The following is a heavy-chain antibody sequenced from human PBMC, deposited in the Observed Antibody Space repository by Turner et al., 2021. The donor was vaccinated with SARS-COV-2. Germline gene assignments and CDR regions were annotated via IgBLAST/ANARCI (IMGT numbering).Heavy chain of an antibody. CDR2: TSSNRGSK. V-gene: IGHV3-64D*06. CDR1: GFIFSSYA. CDR3: VKVDY. J-gene: IGHJ4*02. Sequence: EVQLVESGGGLVQPGGSLRLSSSASGFIFSSYAMHWVRQAPRKGLEYVSATSSNRGSKYYADSVKGRFTISTDNSKNTLYLQMRSLTTEDTAVYYCVKVDYWGQGTLVTVSS.